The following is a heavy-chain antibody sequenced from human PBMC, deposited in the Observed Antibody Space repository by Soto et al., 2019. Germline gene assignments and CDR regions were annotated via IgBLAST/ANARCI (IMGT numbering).Heavy chain of an antibody. J-gene: IGHJ4*02. CDR2: INPDGRTT. D-gene: IGHD3-10*01. CDR3: ARVGVGSYHFDF. CDR1: EFAFSSYW. V-gene: IGHV3-74*01. Sequence: GGSLRLSCAASEFAFSSYWMHWVRQAPGKGLVLVSRINPDGRTTSYACSVRDRFTISRDNAYDTLYLQMTGLRTDDTAVYYCARVGVGSYHFDFWGQGTQVTVSS.